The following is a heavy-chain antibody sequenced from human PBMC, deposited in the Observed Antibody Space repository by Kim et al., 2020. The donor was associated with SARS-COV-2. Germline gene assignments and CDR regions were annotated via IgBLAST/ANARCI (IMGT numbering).Heavy chain of an antibody. V-gene: IGHV3-74*03. CDR1: GFTFSSYW. CDR3: ARGYIPVAARGDFDY. CDR2: VSSDGSST. D-gene: IGHD6-19*01. Sequence: GGSLRLSCAASGFTFSSYWMHWVRQAPGKGLVWVSRVSSDGSSTTNADSVKGRFTISRDNAKNTLYLQMNSLRAEDTAVYYCARGYIPVAARGDFDYWGQGTLVTVSS. J-gene: IGHJ4*02.